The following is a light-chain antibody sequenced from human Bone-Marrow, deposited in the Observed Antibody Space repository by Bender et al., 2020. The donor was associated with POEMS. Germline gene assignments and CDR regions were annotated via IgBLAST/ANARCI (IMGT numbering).Light chain of an antibody. V-gene: IGLV2-14*03. J-gene: IGLJ2*01. CDR3: CSYASTRTPVL. CDR1: SSDVGGSNY. CDR2: DVS. Sequence: QSALTQPASVSGSPGQSITISCTGTSSDVGGSNYVSWYQQHPGKAPKLMIYDVSNRPSGVSNRFSGSKSGNTASLTISGLQAEDEGDYYCCSYASTRTPVLFGGGTKLTV.